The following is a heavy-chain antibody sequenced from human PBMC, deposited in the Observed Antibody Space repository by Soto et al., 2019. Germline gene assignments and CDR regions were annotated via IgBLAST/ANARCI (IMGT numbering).Heavy chain of an antibody. CDR3: ARDDEYSGNGMDV. Sequence: QVQLVESGGGVVQPGRSLRLSCAASGFTFSNYGMHWVRQAPGKGLELVAVILNDGSNRYHADSAKDRFTISRDNSKNTMYLQLNSLRAEDTAVYYCARDDEYSGNGMDVWGQGTTVTVS. CDR1: GFTFSNYG. CDR2: ILNDGSNR. D-gene: IGHD3-10*01. J-gene: IGHJ6*02. V-gene: IGHV3-33*01.